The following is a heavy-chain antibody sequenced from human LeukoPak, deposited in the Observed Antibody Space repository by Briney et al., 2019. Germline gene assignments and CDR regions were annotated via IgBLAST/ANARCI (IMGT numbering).Heavy chain of an antibody. CDR1: GASISSDY. CDR3: ARAGNYYYSSGYYPHFDY. Sequence: PSETLSLTCTVSGASISSDYWNWIRQPPGKGLEWIGHVYHSGSTNYNPSLKSRVTISVDTSKNQSSLKLSSVTAADTAVYYCARAGNYYYSSGYYPHFDYWGQGTLVTVSS. V-gene: IGHV4-59*01. J-gene: IGHJ4*02. CDR2: VYHSGST. D-gene: IGHD3-22*01.